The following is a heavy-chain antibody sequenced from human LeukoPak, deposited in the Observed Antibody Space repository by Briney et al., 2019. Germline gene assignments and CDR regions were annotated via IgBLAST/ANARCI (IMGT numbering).Heavy chain of an antibody. CDR3: ARTALDGMDV. CDR1: GGSISSYY. J-gene: IGHJ6*02. CDR2: IYYRGST. Sequence: PSETLSLTCTVSGGSISSYYWSWIRQPPGKGLEWIGYIYYRGSTNYNPSLKSRVTISVDTSKNQFSLKLSSVTAADTAVYYCARTALDGMDVWGQGTTVTVSS. V-gene: IGHV4-59*01.